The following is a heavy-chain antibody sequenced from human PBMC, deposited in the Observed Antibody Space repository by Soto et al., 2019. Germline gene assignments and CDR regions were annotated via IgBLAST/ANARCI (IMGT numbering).Heavy chain of an antibody. J-gene: IGHJ3*02. CDR1: GYTFTSYA. Sequence: GASVKVSCKASGYTFTSYAMHWVRQAPGQRLEWMGWINAGNGNTKYSQKFQGRVTITRDTSASTAYMELSSLRSEDTAVYYCARVVRGIAAAGILSGAFDIWGQGTMVTVS. V-gene: IGHV1-3*01. D-gene: IGHD6-13*01. CDR2: INAGNGNT. CDR3: ARVVRGIAAAGILSGAFDI.